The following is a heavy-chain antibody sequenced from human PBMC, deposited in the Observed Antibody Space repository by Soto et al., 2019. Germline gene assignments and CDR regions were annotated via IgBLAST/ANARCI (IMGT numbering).Heavy chain of an antibody. J-gene: IGHJ4*02. V-gene: IGHV6-1*01. Sequence: SQTLSLTCAVSGDSVSSNSAAWNWIRQSPSRGLEWLGRTYYRSRWYSDYAGSVKSRITINADTSKNQFSLHLNSVTPQATAFYNSARGPRSHVYWDRGTLGTVSS. CDR3: ARGPRSHVY. CDR1: GDSVSSNSAA. CDR2: TYYRSRWYS.